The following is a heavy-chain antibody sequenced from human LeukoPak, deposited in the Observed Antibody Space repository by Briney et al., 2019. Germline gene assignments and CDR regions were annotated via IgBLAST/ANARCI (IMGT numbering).Heavy chain of an antibody. J-gene: IGHJ3*02. V-gene: IGHV3-66*01. Sequence: GGSLRLSCAASGFTVSSNYMSWVRQAPGKGLEWVSVIYSGGSTYYAGSVKGRFTISRDNSKNTLYLQMNSLRAEDTAVYYCARDRSLLDYYDSSGSRDAFDIWGQGTMVTVSS. CDR1: GFTVSSNY. D-gene: IGHD3-22*01. CDR2: IYSGGST. CDR3: ARDRSLLDYYDSSGSRDAFDI.